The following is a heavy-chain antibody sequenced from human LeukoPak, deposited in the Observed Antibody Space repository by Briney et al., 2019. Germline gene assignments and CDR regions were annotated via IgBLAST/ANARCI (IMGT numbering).Heavy chain of an antibody. D-gene: IGHD2-15*01. CDR2: IYYSGST. Sequence: PSETLSLTCTVSGGSISSYYWSWIRQPPGKGLEWIGYIYYSGSTNYNPSLKSRVTISVDTSKNQFSLKLSSVTAADTAVYYCARAVVVVVAATRSTTGYGMDVWGQGTTVTVSS. V-gene: IGHV4-59*12. CDR1: GGSISSYY. J-gene: IGHJ6*02. CDR3: ARAVVVVVAATRSTTGYGMDV.